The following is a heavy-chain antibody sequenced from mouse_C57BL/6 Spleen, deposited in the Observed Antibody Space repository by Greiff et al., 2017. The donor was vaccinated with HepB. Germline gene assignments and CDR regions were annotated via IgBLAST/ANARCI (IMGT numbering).Heavy chain of an antibody. J-gene: IGHJ4*01. CDR3: TRGMDY. CDR2: IDPETGGT. CDR1: GYTFTDYE. V-gene: IGHV1-15*01. Sequence: LKESGAELVRPGASVTLSCKASGYTFTDYEMHWVKQTPVHGLEWIGAIDPETGGTAYNQKFKGKAILTADKSSSTAYMELRSLTSEDSAVYYGTRGMDYWGQGTSVTVSS.